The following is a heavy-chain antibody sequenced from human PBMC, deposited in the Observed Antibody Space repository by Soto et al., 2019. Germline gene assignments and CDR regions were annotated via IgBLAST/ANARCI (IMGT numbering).Heavy chain of an antibody. CDR1: GYTFTSYA. Sequence: ASVKVSCKASGYTFTSYAMHWVRQAPGQRLEWMGWINAGNGNTKYSQKFQGRVTITRDTSASTAYMELSSLRSEDTAVYYCARGPMYSSSWYGWFDPWGQGTLVTVS. CDR2: INAGNGNT. CDR3: ARGPMYSSSWYGWFDP. D-gene: IGHD6-13*01. J-gene: IGHJ5*02. V-gene: IGHV1-3*01.